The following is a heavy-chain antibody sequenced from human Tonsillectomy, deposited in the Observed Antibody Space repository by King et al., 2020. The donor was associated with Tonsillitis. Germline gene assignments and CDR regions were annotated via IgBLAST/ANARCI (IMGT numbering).Heavy chain of an antibody. D-gene: IGHD3-10*01. V-gene: IGHV4-30-4*01. CDR3: AREGRRGRGGANPDGDD. CDR2: IYYSGST. CDR1: VGSISRGYSY. Sequence: VQLQSSCPVLVHPSPPLSLTCTVSVGSISRGYSYCSWLRQPPVKGLEWIGYIYYSGSTYYNPSLKSRITLSVDTSKNQFSLTLSSVTAADTAGYACAREGRRGRGGANPDGDDGGKGTRGT. J-gene: IGHJ4*02.